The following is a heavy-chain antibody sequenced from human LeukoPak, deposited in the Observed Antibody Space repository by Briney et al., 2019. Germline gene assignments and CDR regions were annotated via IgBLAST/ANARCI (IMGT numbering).Heavy chain of an antibody. CDR3: ARDPSIWFGESYYFDY. J-gene: IGHJ4*02. D-gene: IGHD3-10*01. CDR2: ISYDGSNK. Sequence: PGGSLRLSCAASGFTFSSYAMHWVRQAPGKGLEWVAVISYDGSNKYYADSVKGRFTISRDNSKNTLYLQMNSLRAEDTAVYYCARDPSIWFGESYYFDYWGQGTLVTVSS. CDR1: GFTFSSYA. V-gene: IGHV3-30-3*01.